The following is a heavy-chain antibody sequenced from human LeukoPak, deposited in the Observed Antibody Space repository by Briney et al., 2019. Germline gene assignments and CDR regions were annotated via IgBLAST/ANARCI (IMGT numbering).Heavy chain of an antibody. V-gene: IGHV1-18*01. CDR3: ARDLTAGRLVAGVVY. CDR1: GYTFSNYG. Sequence: ASVKVSCKSSGYTFSNYGIIWVRQAPGQGLDWMGWISAYNGNTNYAQKFQGRVTMTTDTSTYTVYMELRSLRSDDTAVYYCARDLTAGRLVAGVVYWGQGTLVTVSS. CDR2: ISAYNGNT. J-gene: IGHJ4*02. D-gene: IGHD7-27*01.